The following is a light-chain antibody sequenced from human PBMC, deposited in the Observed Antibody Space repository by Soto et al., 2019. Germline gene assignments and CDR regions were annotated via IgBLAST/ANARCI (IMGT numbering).Light chain of an antibody. CDR2: EVS. CDR1: SSDVGGYNY. V-gene: IGLV2-8*01. J-gene: IGLJ1*01. Sequence: QSVLTQPPSASGSPGQSVTISCTGSSSDVGGYNYVSWYQQHPGKAPKLIIYEVSKRPSGVPDRFSGSKSGNTASLTVSGLQAEDEADYYCISYGGGNNPYVSGTGTKLTVL. CDR3: ISYGGGNNPYV.